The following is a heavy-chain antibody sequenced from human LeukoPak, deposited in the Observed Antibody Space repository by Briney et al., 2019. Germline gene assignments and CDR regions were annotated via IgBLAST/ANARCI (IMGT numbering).Heavy chain of an antibody. Sequence: PSETLSLTCTVSRGSIGSNYWGWIRQPPEKGKEWIAYIFNTGTTKYNPSLKSRVTISLDTSNSQFSLKLSSVTAADTAVYYCARLWGFCPGGTCSFDQWGQGSLVIVSS. D-gene: IGHD2-8*02. J-gene: IGHJ4*02. CDR1: RGSIGSNY. CDR3: ARLWGFCPGGTCSFDQ. V-gene: IGHV4-59*08. CDR2: IFNTGTT.